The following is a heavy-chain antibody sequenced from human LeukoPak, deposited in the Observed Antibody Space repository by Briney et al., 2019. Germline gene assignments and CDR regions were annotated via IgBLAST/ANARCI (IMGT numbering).Heavy chain of an antibody. CDR1: GYTLTELS. D-gene: IGHD2-15*01. J-gene: IGHJ6*02. Sequence: GASVKVSCKVSGYTLTELSMHWVRQAPGKGLEWMGGFDPEDGETIYAQKFQGRVTVTEDTSTDTAYMELSSLRSEDTAVYYCATRGYCSGGSCYGVDYYYYYGMDVWGQGTTVTVSS. V-gene: IGHV1-24*01. CDR2: FDPEDGET. CDR3: ATRGYCSGGSCYGVDYYYYYGMDV.